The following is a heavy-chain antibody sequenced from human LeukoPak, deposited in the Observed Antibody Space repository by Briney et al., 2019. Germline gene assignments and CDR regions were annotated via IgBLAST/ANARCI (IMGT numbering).Heavy chain of an antibody. V-gene: IGHV4-4*07. D-gene: IGHD1-26*01. Sequence: SETLSLTCTVSGGSISSYYWNWIRQPAGKGLEWIGRIYTSGSTNYNPSLKSRVTMSVDTSKDQFSLKLSSVTAADTAVYYCAREPTKSIVGAITIVLNWFDPWGQGTLVTVSS. J-gene: IGHJ5*02. CDR1: GGSISSYY. CDR3: AREPTKSIVGAITIVLNWFDP. CDR2: IYTSGST.